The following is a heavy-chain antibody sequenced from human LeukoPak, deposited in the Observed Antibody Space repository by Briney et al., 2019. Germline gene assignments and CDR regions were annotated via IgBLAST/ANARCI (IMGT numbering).Heavy chain of an antibody. CDR1: GYSFTNYG. CDR2: ISAYNNST. D-gene: IGHD5-18*01. CDR3: ATIHSYGRRNDY. V-gene: IGHV1-18*01. J-gene: IGHJ4*02. Sequence: WASVKVSCKASGYSFTNYGMSWVRQAPGQGLEWMGWISAYNNSTNYAEKVQGRVTMTEDTSTDTAYMELSSLRSEDTAVYYCATIHSYGRRNDYWGQGTLVTVSS.